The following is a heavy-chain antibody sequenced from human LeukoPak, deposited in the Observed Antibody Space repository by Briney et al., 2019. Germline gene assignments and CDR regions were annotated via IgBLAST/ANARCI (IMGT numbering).Heavy chain of an antibody. Sequence: GGSLRLSCAASGFTFDDYGMSWVRQAPGKGLEWVSYISSSGSTIYYADSVKGRFTISRDNAKNSLYLQMNSLRAEDTAVYYCARVVVGAPDAFDIWGQGTMVTVSS. CDR1: GFTFDDYG. CDR3: ARVVVGAPDAFDI. CDR2: ISSSGSTI. J-gene: IGHJ3*02. D-gene: IGHD1-26*01. V-gene: IGHV3-11*01.